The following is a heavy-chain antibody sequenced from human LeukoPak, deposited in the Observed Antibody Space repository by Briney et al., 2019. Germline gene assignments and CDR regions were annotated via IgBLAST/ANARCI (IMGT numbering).Heavy chain of an antibody. CDR2: IYGSGTT. D-gene: IGHD2-8*02. V-gene: IGHV4-4*07. CDR3: AGQSFSTGLFDY. Sequence: SETLSLTCSVSGGSMSSFYWSWIRQPAGKGLEWIGRIYGSGTTNYNPSLKSRVTISLDTSKTQFSLKLSSVTAADRAVYYCAGQSFSTGLFDYGGQGPLVTVSS. CDR1: GGSMSSFY. J-gene: IGHJ4*02.